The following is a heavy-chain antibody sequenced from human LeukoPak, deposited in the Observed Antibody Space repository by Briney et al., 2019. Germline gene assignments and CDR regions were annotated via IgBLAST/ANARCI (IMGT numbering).Heavy chain of an antibody. D-gene: IGHD2-15*01. J-gene: IGHJ4*02. Sequence: PGGSLRLSCAASGFTFRSYWMHWVRQAPGKGLVWVSRISPDGTGTNYADSVKGRFTISRDKAKKTVYLQMNSLRVEDTAVYYCAREWWYLDYWGQGTLVTVSS. CDR1: GFTFRSYW. CDR2: ISPDGTGT. CDR3: AREWWYLDY. V-gene: IGHV3-74*01.